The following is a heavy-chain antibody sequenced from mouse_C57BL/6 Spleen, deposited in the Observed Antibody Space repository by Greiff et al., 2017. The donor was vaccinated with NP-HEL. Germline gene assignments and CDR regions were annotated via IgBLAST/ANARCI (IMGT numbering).Heavy chain of an antibody. J-gene: IGHJ4*01. CDR2: INPNNGGT. V-gene: IGHV1-18*01. CDR1: GYTFTDYN. CDR3: ARGIYYYGSSYGHAMDY. D-gene: IGHD1-1*01. Sequence: VQLQQSGPELVKPGASVKIPCKASGYTFTDYNMDWVKQSHGKSLEWIGDINPNNGGTIYNQKFKGKATLTVDKSSSTAYMELRSLTSEDTAVYYCARGIYYYGSSYGHAMDYWGQGTSVTVSS.